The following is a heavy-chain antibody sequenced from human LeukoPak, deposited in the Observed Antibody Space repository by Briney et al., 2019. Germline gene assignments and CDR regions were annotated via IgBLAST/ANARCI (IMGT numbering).Heavy chain of an antibody. V-gene: IGHV1-46*01. D-gene: IGHD6-19*01. J-gene: IGHJ4*02. CDR3: ARSVRRIAVAGIFDY. Sequence: GASVKVSCKASGYTDTSYYMHLVRQATGQGLEWMGISNPSGGSTSYAQKFQGRVTMTRDTSTSTVYMELSSLRSEDTAVYYCARSVRRIAVAGIFDYWGQGTLVTVSS. CDR2: SNPSGGST. CDR1: GYTDTSYY.